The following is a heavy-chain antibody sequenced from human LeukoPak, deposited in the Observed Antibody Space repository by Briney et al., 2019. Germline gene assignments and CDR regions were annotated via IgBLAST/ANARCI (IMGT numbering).Heavy chain of an antibody. V-gene: IGHV1-18*01. CDR2: ISAYDGNT. CDR1: GYTFTNYG. Sequence: GASVKVSCEASGYTFTNYGFSWVRQAPGQGLEWMGWISAYDGNTDYPQKFRGRVTMTTDTPTSTAYMELRSLRSDDTAVYYCARSPETTFDYYYHMDVWGKGTTVTVSS. D-gene: IGHD3-10*02. CDR3: ARSPETTFDYYYHMDV. J-gene: IGHJ6*03.